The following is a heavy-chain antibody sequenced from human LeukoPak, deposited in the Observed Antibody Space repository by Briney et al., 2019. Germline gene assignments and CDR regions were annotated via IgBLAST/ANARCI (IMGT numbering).Heavy chain of an antibody. D-gene: IGHD6-19*01. Sequence: GSLRLSCAASGFTFSSYGMSWVRQAPGKGLEWVSAISGSGGSTYHADSVKGRFTISRDNSKNTLYLQMNSLRAEDTAVYYCAKLDAVAGKNDYWGQGTLVTVSS. V-gene: IGHV3-23*01. CDR1: GFTFSSYG. CDR3: AKLDAVAGKNDY. CDR2: ISGSGGST. J-gene: IGHJ4*02.